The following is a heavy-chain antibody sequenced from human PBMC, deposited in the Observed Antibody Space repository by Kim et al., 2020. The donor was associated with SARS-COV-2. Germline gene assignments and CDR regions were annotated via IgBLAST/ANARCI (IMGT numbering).Heavy chain of an antibody. V-gene: IGHV4-34*01. CDR1: GGSFSGYY. Sequence: SETLSLTCAVYGGSFSGYYWSWIRQPPGKGLEWIGEINHSGSTNYNPSLKSRVTISVDTSKNQFSLKLSSVTAADTAVYYCARRNKRRYYDILTDRFDYWGQGTLVTVSS. CDR3: ARRNKRRYYDILTDRFDY. CDR2: INHSGST. J-gene: IGHJ4*02. D-gene: IGHD3-9*01.